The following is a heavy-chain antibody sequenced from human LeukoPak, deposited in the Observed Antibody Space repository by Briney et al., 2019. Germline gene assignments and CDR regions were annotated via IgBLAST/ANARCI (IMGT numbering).Heavy chain of an antibody. CDR3: GRRPEALDY. V-gene: IGHV4-34*01. Sequence: PSETLSLTCAVYGGSFSGYFWSWIRQPPGKGLEWIGEINHSGITNYNPSLQSRVTISVDTSNNQFSLKLSSVTAADTAVYYCGRRPEALDYWGQGTLVTVSS. CDR2: INHSGIT. J-gene: IGHJ4*02. CDR1: GGSFSGYF.